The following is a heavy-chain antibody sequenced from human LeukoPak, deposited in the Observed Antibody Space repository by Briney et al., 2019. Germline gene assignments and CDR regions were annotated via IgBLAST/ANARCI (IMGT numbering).Heavy chain of an antibody. CDR3: ARGIGLERRYFQFDY. CDR1: GFTFSSYE. Sequence: GGSLRLSCVASGFTFSSYEMNWVRQVPGKALEWVSYIDFGGRIINYADHVKGRFTISRDNAKNSVYLQMNSLRAEDTAVYYCARGIGLERRYFQFDYWGQGILVTVSS. V-gene: IGHV3-48*03. J-gene: IGHJ4*02. D-gene: IGHD1-1*01. CDR2: IDFGGRII.